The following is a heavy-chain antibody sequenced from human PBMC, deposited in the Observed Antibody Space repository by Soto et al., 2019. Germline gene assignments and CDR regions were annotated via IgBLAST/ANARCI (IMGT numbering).Heavy chain of an antibody. D-gene: IGHD3-22*01. CDR2: INHSGNT. Sequence: SETLSLTCAVYGGSFSGYYWSWIRQPPGKGLEWIGEINHSGNTNYNPSLKSRVTISVDTSKNQVSLKLSSVTAADTAVYYCARAVYYDNNGFYYIFDYWGQGTLVTVSS. V-gene: IGHV4-34*01. CDR3: ARAVYYDNNGFYYIFDY. CDR1: GGSFSGYY. J-gene: IGHJ4*02.